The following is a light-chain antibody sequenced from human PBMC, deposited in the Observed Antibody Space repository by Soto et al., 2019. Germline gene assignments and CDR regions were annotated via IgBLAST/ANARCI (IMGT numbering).Light chain of an antibody. V-gene: IGLV1-44*01. Sequence: QSVLTQPPSASGTPGQRVTISCSGSSSNIGSKTVNWYQQLPGTVPKLLIYNSYQRPSGVPDRFSASKSGTSASLAISGLQSEDEADYYCSSWDDSRNGYVFGTGTKVTVL. J-gene: IGLJ1*01. CDR3: SSWDDSRNGYV. CDR2: NSY. CDR1: SSNIGSKT.